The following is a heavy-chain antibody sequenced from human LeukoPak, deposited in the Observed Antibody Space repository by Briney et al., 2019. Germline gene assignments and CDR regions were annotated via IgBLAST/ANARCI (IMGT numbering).Heavy chain of an antibody. V-gene: IGHV3-49*04. Sequence: GGSLRLSCAASGFTFSGYAMSWVRQAPGKGLEWVGFIRSKAYGGTTEYAASVKGRFTISRDDSKSIAYLQMNSLKTEDTAVYYCTRLEVGAYYYYGMDVWGQGTTVTVSS. CDR2: IRSKAYGGTT. CDR1: GFTFSGYA. CDR3: TRLEVGAYYYYGMDV. D-gene: IGHD2-15*01. J-gene: IGHJ6*02.